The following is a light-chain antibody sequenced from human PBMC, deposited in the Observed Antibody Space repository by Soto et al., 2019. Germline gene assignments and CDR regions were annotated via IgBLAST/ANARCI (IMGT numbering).Light chain of an antibody. Sequence: QSVLTQPASVSGSPGQSITISCSGTSSDVGLYNYVSWYQHHPGKAPQLIILDVNNRPSGVSSRFSGSKSGTTASLTISGLQAEDEADYFCTSYTVNTLLAFGTGTKLTVL. V-gene: IGLV2-14*03. CDR2: DVN. CDR1: SSDVGLYNY. J-gene: IGLJ1*01. CDR3: TSYTVNTLLA.